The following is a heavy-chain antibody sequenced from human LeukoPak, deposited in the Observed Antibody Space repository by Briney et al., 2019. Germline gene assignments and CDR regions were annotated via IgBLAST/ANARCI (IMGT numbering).Heavy chain of an antibody. CDR1: GFTFSSYG. V-gene: IGHV3-33*01. CDR2: IWYDGTNK. J-gene: IGHJ4*02. D-gene: IGHD2-15*01. CDR3: ARGDRFCSGGSCYPLDY. Sequence: GRSLRLSCAASGFTFSSYGMHWVRQAPGKGLEWVGLIWYDGTNKYYADSVKGRFTISRDNSKNTMYLQMNSLRVEDTAVYFCARGDRFCSGGSCYPLDYWGQGTLVTVSS.